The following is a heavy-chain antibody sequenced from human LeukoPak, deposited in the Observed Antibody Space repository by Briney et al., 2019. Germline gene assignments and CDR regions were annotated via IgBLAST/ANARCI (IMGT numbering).Heavy chain of an antibody. V-gene: IGHV3-23*01. D-gene: IGHD6-19*01. CDR2: ISGSGGST. Sequence: GGSLRLSCAASGFTFSSYAMSWVRQAPGKGLEWVSAISGSGGSTYYADSVKGRFTISRDNSKNTLSLQMNSLRAEDTALYYCAKYSSGWVNDYWGQGTLVTVSS. CDR3: AKYSSGWVNDY. J-gene: IGHJ4*02. CDR1: GFTFSSYA.